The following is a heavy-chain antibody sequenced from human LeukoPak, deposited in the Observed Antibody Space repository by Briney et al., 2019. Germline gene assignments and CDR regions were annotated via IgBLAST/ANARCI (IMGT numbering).Heavy chain of an antibody. V-gene: IGHV1-2*02. Sequence: GASVKVSCKASGYTFTDYYLHWMRQAPGQGLEWMGWINPNSGGTDYAQKFQARVTLTRDTSMSTAYMELSSLTSDDMAIYYCARGKTTSGWFGAYWGQGTLVTVSS. CDR2: INPNSGGT. CDR1: GYTFTDYY. D-gene: IGHD3-10*01. CDR3: ARGKTTSGWFGAY. J-gene: IGHJ4*02.